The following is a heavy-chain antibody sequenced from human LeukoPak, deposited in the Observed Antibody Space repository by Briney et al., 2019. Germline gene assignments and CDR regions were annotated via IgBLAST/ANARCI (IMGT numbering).Heavy chain of an antibody. CDR3: ARAGRRDGIVVVVAAYYYYYGMDV. D-gene: IGHD2-15*01. CDR2: IIPIFGTA. CDR1: GGTFSSYA. Sequence: GASVKVSCKASGGTFSSYAISWVRQAPGQGLEWMGGIIPIFGTANYAQKFQGRVTITTDESTSTAYMELSSLRSDDTAVYYCARAGRRDGIVVVVAAYYYYYGMDVWGQGTTVTVSS. J-gene: IGHJ6*02. V-gene: IGHV1-69*05.